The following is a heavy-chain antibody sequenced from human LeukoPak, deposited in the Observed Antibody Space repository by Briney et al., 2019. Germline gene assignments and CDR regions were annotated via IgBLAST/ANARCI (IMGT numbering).Heavy chain of an antibody. CDR2: IYYSGST. D-gene: IGHD6-19*01. J-gene: IGHJ4*02. CDR3: ARLRWDSSGFPPYFDY. CDR1: GGSISSGDHY. Sequence: SQTLSLTCTVSGGSISSGDHYWSWIRQPPGKGLEWIGYIYYSGSTYYNPSLKSRVTISVDTSKNQFSLKLSSVTAADTAVYYCARLRWDSSGFPPYFDYWGQGTLVTVSS. V-gene: IGHV4-30-4*08.